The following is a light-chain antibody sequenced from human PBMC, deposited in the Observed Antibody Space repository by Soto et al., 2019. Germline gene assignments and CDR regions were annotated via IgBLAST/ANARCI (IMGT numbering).Light chain of an antibody. CDR1: SSDVGGYDY. CDR3: SSYTSTSTPYV. J-gene: IGLJ1*01. CDR2: EVS. Sequence: QSALTQPASVSGSPRQSITISCTGTSSDVGGYDYVSWFQQHPGRAPKLIIYEVSNRPSGISNRFSGSKSGNTASLTISGLQAEDEADYYCSSYTSTSTPYVFGSGTKLTVL. V-gene: IGLV2-14*01.